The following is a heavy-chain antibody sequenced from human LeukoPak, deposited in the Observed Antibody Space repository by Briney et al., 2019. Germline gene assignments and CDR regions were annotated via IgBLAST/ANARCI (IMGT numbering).Heavy chain of an antibody. D-gene: IGHD5-18*01. CDR3: ARTTAMVTIFDY. J-gene: IGHJ4*02. Sequence: ASVKVSCKASGYTFSRYGMHWVRQAPGQRLEWMGWINAGNENTKYSQKFQGRVSITRDTSASTAYMELSSLRSEDTAVYYCARTTAMVTIFDYWGQGTLVTVSS. CDR1: GYTFSRYG. V-gene: IGHV1-3*01. CDR2: INAGNENT.